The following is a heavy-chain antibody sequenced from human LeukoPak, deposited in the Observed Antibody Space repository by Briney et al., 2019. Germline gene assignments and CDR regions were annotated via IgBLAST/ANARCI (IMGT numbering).Heavy chain of an antibody. CDR3: ARGRLKGLDV. V-gene: IGHV4-34*01. CDR2: INHSGST. J-gene: IGHJ6*02. CDR1: GGSFSGYY. D-gene: IGHD2-21*01. Sequence: PSETLSLTCAVYGGSFSGYYWSWIRQPPGKGLEWIGEINHSGSTNYNPSLKSRVTISVDTSKNQFSLKLSSVTAADPAVYYCARGRLKGLDVWGQGATVTVSS.